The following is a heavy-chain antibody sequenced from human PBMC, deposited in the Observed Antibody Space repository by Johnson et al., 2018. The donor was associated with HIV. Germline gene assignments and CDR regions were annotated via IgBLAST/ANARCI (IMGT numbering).Heavy chain of an antibody. Sequence: VQLVESGGGVVQPGRSLRLSCAASGFTFSSYGMHWVRQAPGKGLEWVAVISYDGSNKYYADSVKGRFTISRDNSKNTLYLQMNSLRAEETAVYYCAEARGALDIWGQGTMVTVSS. V-gene: IGHV3-30*03. J-gene: IGHJ3*02. CDR1: GFTFSSYG. CDR3: AEARGALDI. CDR2: ISYDGSNK.